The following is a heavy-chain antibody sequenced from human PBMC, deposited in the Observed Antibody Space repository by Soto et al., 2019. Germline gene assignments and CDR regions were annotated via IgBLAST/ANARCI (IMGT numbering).Heavy chain of an antibody. V-gene: IGHV3-30*18. CDR1: GFAFSSYG. CDR3: AKDPRPYGSGTYLVD. J-gene: IGHJ4*02. CDR2: ISYDGRNK. D-gene: IGHD3-10*01. Sequence: QVQLVESGGGVVQSGRSLRLSCAASGFAFSSYGMHWVRQAPGKGLEWVAVISYDGRNKYYADSVKGRFTISRDNSKNTLSLQMNSLRAEDTGVYYCAKDPRPYGSGTYLVDWGQGTLVTVSS.